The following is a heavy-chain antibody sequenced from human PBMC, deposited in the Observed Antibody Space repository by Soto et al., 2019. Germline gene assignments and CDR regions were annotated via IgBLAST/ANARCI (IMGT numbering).Heavy chain of an antibody. CDR1: GYTFTSYG. J-gene: IGHJ5*02. D-gene: IGHD2-21*02. V-gene: IGHV1-18*01. CDR3: ARDKGAYCGGDCYSTWFDP. Sequence: QVQLVQSGAEVKKPGASVKVSCKASGYTFTSYGISWVRQAPGQGLEWMGWSSAYSGNTNYAQKLQGGVTMTTDTSTSTVYMELMSLRSDDTAVYYCARDKGAYCGGDCYSTWFDPWGQGTLVTVSS. CDR2: SSAYSGNT.